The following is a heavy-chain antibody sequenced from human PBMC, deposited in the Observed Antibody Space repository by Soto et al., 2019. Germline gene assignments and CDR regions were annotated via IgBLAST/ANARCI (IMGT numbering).Heavy chain of an antibody. V-gene: IGHV1-69*13. D-gene: IGHD2-8*01. J-gene: IGHJ5*02. Sequence: GASVKVSCKASGGTFSSYAISWVRQAPGQGLEWMGGIIPIFGTANYAQKFQGRVTITADESTSTAYMELSSLRSEDTAVYYCARVPVLMASEGWFDPWGQGTLVTVSS. CDR3: ARVPVLMASEGWFDP. CDR2: IIPIFGTA. CDR1: GGTFSSYA.